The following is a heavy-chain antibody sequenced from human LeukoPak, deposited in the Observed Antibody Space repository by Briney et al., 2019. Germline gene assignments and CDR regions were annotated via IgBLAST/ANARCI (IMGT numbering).Heavy chain of an antibody. J-gene: IGHJ5*02. CDR1: GFTFKNYW. CDR3: ATGGSGSS. Sequence: GGSLRLSCAASGFTFKNYWMNWVRQAPGKGPEWVATIKEDGTEKYYVDSVKGRFTISRDNAKNSLSLQMSTLRAEDTALYYCATGGSGSSWGQGTLVTVSS. V-gene: IGHV3-7*04. D-gene: IGHD3-10*01. CDR2: IKEDGTEK.